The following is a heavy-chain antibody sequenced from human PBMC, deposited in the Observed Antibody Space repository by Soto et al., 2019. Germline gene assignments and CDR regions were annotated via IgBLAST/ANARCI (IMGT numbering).Heavy chain of an antibody. CDR2: VSAYSGHT. CDR1: GYTFTGYA. J-gene: IGHJ1*01. Sequence: QVQLVQSGAEVKGPGASVKVSCKASGYTFTGYAFSWVRQAPGQGLEWMGWVSAYSGHTIYSQKCQGRVTLTTDAYTTTTAMGVRSLGSDDTAVYYCARCSKDYGDDGGSLKYWGQGTLVTVSS. D-gene: IGHD4-17*01. CDR3: ARCSKDYGDDGGSLKY. V-gene: IGHV1-18*01.